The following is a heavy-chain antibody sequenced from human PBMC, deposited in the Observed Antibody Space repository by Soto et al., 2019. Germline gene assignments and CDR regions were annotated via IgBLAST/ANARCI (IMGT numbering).Heavy chain of an antibody. CDR3: AREYCSSASCYGPDF. V-gene: IGHV1-18*01. D-gene: IGHD2-2*01. Sequence: QVQLVQSGAEVKMPGASVKVSCKASGYSLTSYGISWVRQAPGQGLEWMGWISGHDGNTKYTQRLQGRVTVTTDTSTSTAYMDLTCLRSDVTAVYYCAREYCSSASCYGPDFWGQGTLVTVSS. CDR2: ISGHDGNT. J-gene: IGHJ4*02. CDR1: GYSLTSYG.